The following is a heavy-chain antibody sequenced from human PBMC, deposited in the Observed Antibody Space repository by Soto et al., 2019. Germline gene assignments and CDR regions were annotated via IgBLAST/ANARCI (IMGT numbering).Heavy chain of an antibody. CDR1: GFTFSSYA. V-gene: IGHV3-23*01. CDR2: ISGSGGST. Sequence: EVQLLESGGGLVQPGGSLRLSCAASGFTFSSYAMSWVRQAPGKGLEWVSAISGSGGSTYYADSVKGRFTISRDNSKNTLYLQMNSLRVEDTAVYYCAPHLWFGELYYWGQGTLVTVSS. J-gene: IGHJ4*02. CDR3: APHLWFGELYY. D-gene: IGHD3-10*01.